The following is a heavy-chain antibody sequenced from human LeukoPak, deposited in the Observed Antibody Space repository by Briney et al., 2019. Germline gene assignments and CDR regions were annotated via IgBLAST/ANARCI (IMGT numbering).Heavy chain of an antibody. V-gene: IGHV3-23*01. CDR3: ARDPGYAIYYFDY. Sequence: GGSLRLSCAASGFTFSTYAMSWVRQAPGKGLEWVSTISGNGGSTYYADSVKGRFSISRDNSKNTLYLQMNSLRAEDTAIYYCARDPGYAIYYFDYWGQGLLVTVSS. D-gene: IGHD3-9*01. CDR2: ISGNGGST. CDR1: GFTFSTYA. J-gene: IGHJ4*02.